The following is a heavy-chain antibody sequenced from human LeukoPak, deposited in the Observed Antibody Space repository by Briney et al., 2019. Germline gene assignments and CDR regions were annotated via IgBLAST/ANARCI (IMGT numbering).Heavy chain of an antibody. Sequence: PGGSLRLSCAASEFSVGSNYMTWVRQAPGKGLEWVSLIYSGGSTYYADSVKGRFTISRDNSKNTLYLQMNSLRAEDTAVFYCARDAGDGLTPPDYYYYMDVWGTGTTVTVSS. D-gene: IGHD5-24*01. J-gene: IGHJ6*03. CDR2: IYSGGST. CDR1: EFSVGSNY. CDR3: ARDAGDGLTPPDYYYYMDV. V-gene: IGHV3-66*01.